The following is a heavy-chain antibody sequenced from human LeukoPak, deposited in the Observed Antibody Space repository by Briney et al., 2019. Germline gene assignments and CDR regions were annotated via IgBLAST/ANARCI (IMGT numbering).Heavy chain of an antibody. CDR1: GFTVSDNY. CDR2: MYSRGDT. CDR3: ARDAPQVPAAGVLAS. D-gene: IGHD6-13*01. J-gene: IGHJ5*02. Sequence: PGGSLRLSCAASGFTVSDNYMSWVRQAPGEGLEWVSVMYSRGDTYYAKSVKGRFTFSRDISKNTLYLQMNGLRTEDTAMYYCARDAPQVPAAGVLASWGQGTLVIVSS. V-gene: IGHV3-53*01.